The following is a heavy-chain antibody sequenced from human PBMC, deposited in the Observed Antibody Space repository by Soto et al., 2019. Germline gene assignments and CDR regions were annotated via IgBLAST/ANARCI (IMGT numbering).Heavy chain of an antibody. CDR2: VNHRGST. V-gene: IGHV4-34*01. Sequence: QVQLQQWGAGLLKPSETLSLTCAVYGGSFSGYYWSWIRQPPGKGLEWIGEVNHRGSTNYNPSLKSRVTISGDTSKNQRSLKLSSGTAADTAVYYCARGGVVVVPAARGKYSYWGQGTLVTVSS. D-gene: IGHD2-2*01. CDR3: ARGGVVVVPAARGKYSY. CDR1: GGSFSGYY. J-gene: IGHJ4*02.